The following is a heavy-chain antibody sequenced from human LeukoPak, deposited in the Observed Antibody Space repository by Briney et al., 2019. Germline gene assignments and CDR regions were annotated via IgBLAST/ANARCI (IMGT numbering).Heavy chain of an antibody. CDR3: VKGYSSGWYGRDEYYFDY. J-gene: IGHJ4*02. V-gene: IGHV3-64D*06. CDR2: ISSSGGST. Sequence: GGSLRLSCSASGFTFSSYAMHWVRQAPGKGLEYVSAISSSGGSTYYADSVKGRFTISRDNSKNTLYLQMSSLRAEDTAVYYCVKGYSSGWYGRDEYYFDYWGQGTLVTVSS. CDR1: GFTFSSYA. D-gene: IGHD6-19*01.